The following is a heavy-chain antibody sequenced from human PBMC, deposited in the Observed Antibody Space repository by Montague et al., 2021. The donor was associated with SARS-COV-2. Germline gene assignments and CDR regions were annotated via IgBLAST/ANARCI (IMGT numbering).Heavy chain of an antibody. V-gene: IGHV4-34*01. CDR3: ARYRSRFAEIYDTYDDYGLDV. CDR2: INQSGST. J-gene: IGHJ6*02. D-gene: IGHD3-10*01. Sequence: SETLSLTCAVYGGSFSVHYWTWIRQPPGKGLEWIGQINQSGSTNYNPSLKSRVTISIDTSKNQFSLKMTSMTAADTAVYYCARYRSRFAEIYDTYDDYGLDVWGQGTTVTVFS. CDR1: GGSFSVHY.